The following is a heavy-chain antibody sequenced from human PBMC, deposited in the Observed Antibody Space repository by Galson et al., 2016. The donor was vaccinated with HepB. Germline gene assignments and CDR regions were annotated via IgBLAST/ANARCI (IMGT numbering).Heavy chain of an antibody. D-gene: IGHD2-21*02. J-gene: IGHJ4*02. Sequence: SETLSFTCTVSGGSISSYYWSWIRQSPGKGLEWIGYIFYTGSSNYNPSLKSRVTISVDTSKNPFSLKLTSLTAAATAVDTCARADMLGDLDYWGQGTLVAVSS. V-gene: IGHV4-59*01. CDR1: GGSISSYY. CDR3: ARADMLGDLDY. CDR2: IFYTGSS.